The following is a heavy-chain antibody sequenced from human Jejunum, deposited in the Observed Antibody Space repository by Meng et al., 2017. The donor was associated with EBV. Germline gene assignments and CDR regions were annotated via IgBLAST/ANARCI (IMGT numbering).Heavy chain of an antibody. J-gene: IGHJ2*01. CDR3: ARYVPNGSFWYFDF. V-gene: IGHV1-18*01. CDR2: ISVKNGEA. CDR1: GYIFTNDD. Sequence: VRRVQSEADAKKPGASMKVSCKASGYIFTNDDISWVRQAPGQGLEWMGWISVKNGEAKYPQNFQGRVTMTTDTTTSTAYMELRSLTSDDTAVYYCARYVPNGSFWYFDFWGRGTLVTVSS. D-gene: IGHD6-13*01.